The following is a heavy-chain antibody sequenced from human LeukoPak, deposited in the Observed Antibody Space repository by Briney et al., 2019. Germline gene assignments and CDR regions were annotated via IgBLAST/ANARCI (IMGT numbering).Heavy chain of an antibody. V-gene: IGHV1-2*02. CDR3: ARGAVSGTYRYLY. CDR2: INPNSGDT. Sequence: GASVTVSCKASGYTFSGYQIHWARQAPGQGLEWMGWINPNSGDTNYAQKFQGRVTMTSDTSISTAYMELSRLSSDDTAVYSCARGAVSGTYRYLYWGQGTLVTVSS. CDR1: GYTFSGYQ. D-gene: IGHD3-16*02. J-gene: IGHJ4*02.